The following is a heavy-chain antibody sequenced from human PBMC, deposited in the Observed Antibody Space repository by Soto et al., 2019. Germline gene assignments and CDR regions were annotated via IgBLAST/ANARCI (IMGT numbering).Heavy chain of an antibody. J-gene: IGHJ5*01. CDR2: SIPIFGTA. D-gene: IGHD2-15*01. CDR1: GGTFICYA. CDR3: EWGVVVAYTGCVDS. V-gene: IGHV1-69*05. Sequence: QVQLVQSGAGVKRPGSSVKVSCKASGGTFICYAISWVRQAPGQGVEWMGGSIPIFGTANYAQKVQGRATRTTNKSKSTACTELRRLSSVGTDVYDWEWGVVVAYTGCVDSWGQGTLVTVSS.